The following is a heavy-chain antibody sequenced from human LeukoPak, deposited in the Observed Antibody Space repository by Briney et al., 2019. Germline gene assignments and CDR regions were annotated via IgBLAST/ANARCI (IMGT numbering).Heavy chain of an antibody. CDR1: GYSISSGYY. V-gene: IGHV4-38-2*01. J-gene: IGHJ5*01. CDR2: IYHSGST. Sequence: PSETLSLTCAVSGYSISSGYYWGWIRQPPGKGLEWIGSIYHSGSTYYNPSLKSRVTISVDTSKNQFSLKLSSVTAADTAAYYFASRGATIDSGARGPL. D-gene: IGHD1-26*01. CDR3: ASRGATIDS.